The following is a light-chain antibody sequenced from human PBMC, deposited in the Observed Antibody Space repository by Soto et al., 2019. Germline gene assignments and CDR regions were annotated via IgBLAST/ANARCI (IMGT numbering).Light chain of an antibody. V-gene: IGKV3-15*01. CDR3: QQYDNWPPST. CDR1: QSVSSN. Sequence: EIVMTQSPATLPVSPGDRATLSCRASQSVSSNLAWYQQKPGQPPRLLIYGASTRATGLPARFSGSGSGTEFTLTISSLQSEDSAVYYCQQYDNWPPSTFGQGTKVDIK. CDR2: GAS. J-gene: IGKJ1*01.